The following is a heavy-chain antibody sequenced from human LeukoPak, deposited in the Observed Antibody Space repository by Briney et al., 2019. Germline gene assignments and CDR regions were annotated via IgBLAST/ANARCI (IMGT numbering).Heavy chain of an antibody. CDR3: ARDDDTSGHYSYFGY. Sequence: PGRSLRLSCAGSAFTFSHFGINWVRQAPGKGLERVSGIWHDGSKEYYAESVKGRFTVSRDNSKKTVYLQMNSLRAEDTAVHYCARDDDTSGHYSYFGYWGQGTLVTVSS. CDR2: IWHDGSKE. CDR1: AFTFSHFG. V-gene: IGHV3-33*01. J-gene: IGHJ4*02. D-gene: IGHD3-22*01.